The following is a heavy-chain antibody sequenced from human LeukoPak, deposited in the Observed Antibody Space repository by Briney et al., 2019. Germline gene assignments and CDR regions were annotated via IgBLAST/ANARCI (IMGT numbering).Heavy chain of an antibody. Sequence: GGSLRLSCAASGFTFYDYVMHWVRQAPGKGLEWVSGISWNSGNIGYADSVKGRFTISRDNAKNSLYLQINSLRAEDTALYYCAKDHCSTTSCYLQGWGQGTLVTVSS. D-gene: IGHD2-2*01. V-gene: IGHV3-9*01. CDR3: AKDHCSTTSCYLQG. CDR2: ISWNSGNI. CDR1: GFTFYDYV. J-gene: IGHJ4*02.